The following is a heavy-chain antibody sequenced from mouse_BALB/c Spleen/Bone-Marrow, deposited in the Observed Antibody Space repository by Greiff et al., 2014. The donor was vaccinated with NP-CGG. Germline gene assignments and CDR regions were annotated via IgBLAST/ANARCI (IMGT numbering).Heavy chain of an antibody. CDR1: GYSITSGYG. D-gene: IGHD1-2*01. J-gene: IGHJ3*01. CDR2: IHYSGST. V-gene: IGHV3-1*02. Sequence: EVQLVESGPDLVKPSQSLSLTCTVTGYSITSGYGWHWIRQFPGNKLEWMAYIHYSGSTNYNPSLKSRISITRDTSKNQFFLQLNSVTTEDTATYYCAREGRTTARFAYWGQGTLVTVSA. CDR3: AREGRTTARFAY.